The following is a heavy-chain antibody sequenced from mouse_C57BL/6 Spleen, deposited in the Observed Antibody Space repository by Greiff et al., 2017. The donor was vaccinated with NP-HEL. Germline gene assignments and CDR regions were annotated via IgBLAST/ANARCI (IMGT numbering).Heavy chain of an antibody. CDR1: GYSFTSYY. CDR2: IYPGSGNT. J-gene: IGHJ4*01. Sequence: QVQLQQSGPELVKPGASVKISCKASGYSFTSYYIHWVKQRPGQGLEWIGWIYPGSGNTKYNEKFKGKATLTADTSSSTAYMQLSSLTSEDSAVYYCARLRRGYAMDYWGQGTSVTVSS. CDR3: ARLRRGYAMDY. V-gene: IGHV1-66*01. D-gene: IGHD2-12*01.